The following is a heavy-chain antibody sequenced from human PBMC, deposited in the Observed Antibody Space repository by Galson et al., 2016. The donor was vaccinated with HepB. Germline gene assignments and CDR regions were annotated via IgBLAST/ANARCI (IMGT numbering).Heavy chain of an antibody. CDR2: ISVDGSKT. CDR3: ARGMHDYGDYFDY. J-gene: IGHJ4*02. Sequence: SLRLSCAASGFSFRSYPMHWVRQAPGKGLEWVAVISVDGSKTYYGDSVKGRFTISRDNSKNTVYLQMNSLRPEDTALYYCARGMHDYGDYFDYWGQGMLVTVSS. V-gene: IGHV3-30*04. CDR1: GFSFRSYP. D-gene: IGHD4-17*01.